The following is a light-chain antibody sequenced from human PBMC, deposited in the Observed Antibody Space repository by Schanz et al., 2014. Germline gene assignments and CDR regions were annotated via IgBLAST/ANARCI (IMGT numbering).Light chain of an antibody. J-gene: IGLJ1*01. CDR3: SSYRRTATVAV. CDR1: SSDVGGYNY. CDR2: DVN. Sequence: QSVLTQPPSASGSPGQSVTISCTGTSSDVGGYNYVSWYQQHPGKAPKLMIFDVNQRPSGVPDRFSGSKSGNTASLTVSGLQAEDEADYYCSSYRRTATVAVFGTGTKLTVL. V-gene: IGLV2-8*01.